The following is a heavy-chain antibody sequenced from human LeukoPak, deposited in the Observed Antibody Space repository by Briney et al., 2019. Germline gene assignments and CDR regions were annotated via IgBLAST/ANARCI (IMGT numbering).Heavy chain of an antibody. CDR2: ISTSGSTI. CDR1: GFTFSDYY. Sequence: GGSLRLSCAASGFTFSDYYMSWIRQAPGKGLEWVSYISTSGSTIYYADSVKGRFTISRDNAKNSLYVQMNSLRAEDTAVYYCASRSYYQYYFDYWGQGTLVTVSS. V-gene: IGHV3-11*01. J-gene: IGHJ4*02. CDR3: ASRSYYQYYFDY. D-gene: IGHD3-10*01.